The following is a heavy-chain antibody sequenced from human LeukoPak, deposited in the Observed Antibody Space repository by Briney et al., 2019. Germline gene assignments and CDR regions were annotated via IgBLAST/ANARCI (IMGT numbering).Heavy chain of an antibody. CDR2: ISGSGGST. CDR1: RFTFNSYA. D-gene: IGHD3-10*01. J-gene: IGHJ3*01. CDR3: AKDVWAYGSGNYVNHGFEF. Sequence: GGSLRLSCAASRFTFNSYALSWVRQAPGKGLEWVSTISGSGGSTYYADSVEGRFTISRDNSKNTLYLQLNSLRAEDTAVYYCAKDVWAYGSGNYVNHGFEFWGQGTMVTVSS. V-gene: IGHV3-23*01.